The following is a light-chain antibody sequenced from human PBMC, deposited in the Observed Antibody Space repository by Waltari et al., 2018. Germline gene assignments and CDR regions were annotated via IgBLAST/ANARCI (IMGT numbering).Light chain of an antibody. J-gene: IGKJ1*01. CDR1: NNKKR. Sequence: NNKKRLAWYHQKPVPPLKLLIYGASTPESGVPDRFSGGGSGTEFTLPIRSVQAEDAAVYYCQQYYESPLTFGQGTKVEIE. CDR2: GAS. V-gene: IGKV4-1*01. CDR3: QQYYESPLT.